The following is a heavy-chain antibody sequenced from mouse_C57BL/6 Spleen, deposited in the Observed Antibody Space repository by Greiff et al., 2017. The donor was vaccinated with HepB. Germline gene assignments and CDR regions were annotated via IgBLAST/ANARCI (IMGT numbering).Heavy chain of an antibody. CDR2: ISSGSSTI. V-gene: IGHV5-17*01. Sequence: EVMLVESGGGLVKPGGSLKLSCAASGFTFSDYGMHWVRQAPEKGLEWVAYISSGSSTIYYADTVKGRFTIARDNAKNTLFLQMTSLRSEDTAMYYCARDSNYPWDYWGQGTSVTVSS. D-gene: IGHD2-5*01. CDR3: ARDSNYPWDY. J-gene: IGHJ4*01. CDR1: GFTFSDYG.